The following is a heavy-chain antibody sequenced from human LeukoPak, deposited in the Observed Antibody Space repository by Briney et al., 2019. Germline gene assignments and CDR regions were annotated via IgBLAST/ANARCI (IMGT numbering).Heavy chain of an antibody. CDR3: ARDAPDFWSGFDAFDI. J-gene: IGHJ3*02. CDR1: GGTFSIYA. V-gene: IGHV1-69*05. CDR2: IIPIFGTA. D-gene: IGHD3-3*01. Sequence: SVKVSFKASGGTFSIYAISWVRQAPGQGLEWMGRIIPIFGTANYAQKFQGRVTITTDESTSTAYMELSSLRSEDTAVYYCARDAPDFWSGFDAFDIWGQGTMVTVSS.